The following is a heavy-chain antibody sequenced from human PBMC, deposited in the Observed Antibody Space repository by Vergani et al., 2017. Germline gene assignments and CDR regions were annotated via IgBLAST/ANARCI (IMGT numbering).Heavy chain of an antibody. D-gene: IGHD7-27*01. CDR1: GFSLSTSGMR. CDR2: IDWDDDK. Sequence: VTLKESVPALLKPPQTLTLTCTFSGFSLSTSGMRVSWIRQPPGKALEWLARIDWDDDKFYSTSLKTRLTISKDTSKNQVVLTMTNMDPVDTATYYCARSSNWGSTGFDYWGQGTLVTVSS. V-gene: IGHV2-70*04. J-gene: IGHJ4*02. CDR3: ARSSNWGSTGFDY.